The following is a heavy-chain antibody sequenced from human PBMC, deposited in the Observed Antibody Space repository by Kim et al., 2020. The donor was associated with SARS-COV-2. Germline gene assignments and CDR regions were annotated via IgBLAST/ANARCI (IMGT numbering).Heavy chain of an antibody. V-gene: IGHV3-23*03. J-gene: IGHJ6*02. CDR1: GFTFSSYA. Sequence: GGSLRLSCAASGFTFSSYAMSWVRQAPGKGLEWVSVIYSGGSSTYYADSVKGRFTISRDNSKNTLYLQMNSLRAEDTAVYYCAKDTITMVRGVQGNGMDVWGQGTTVTVSS. CDR2: IYSGGSST. D-gene: IGHD3-10*01. CDR3: AKDTITMVRGVQGNGMDV.